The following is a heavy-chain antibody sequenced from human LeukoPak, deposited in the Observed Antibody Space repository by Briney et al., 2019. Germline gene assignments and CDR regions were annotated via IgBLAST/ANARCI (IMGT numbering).Heavy chain of an antibody. J-gene: IGHJ4*02. V-gene: IGHV3-48*01. CDR3: AREAEMATIIPDY. CDR2: ISSTGGTI. D-gene: IGHD5-24*01. CDR1: RFTFRNYL. Sequence: GGSLRLSCAASRFTFRNYLMNWVRQAPGKGLEWVSFISSTGGTIYYADSVKGRFTVSRDNGKSSLLLQMNSLRAEDTAVYYCAREAEMATIIPDYWGQGTLVTVSS.